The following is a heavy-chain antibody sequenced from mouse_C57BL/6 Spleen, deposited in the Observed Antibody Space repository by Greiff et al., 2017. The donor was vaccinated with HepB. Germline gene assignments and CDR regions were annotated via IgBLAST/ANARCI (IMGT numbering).Heavy chain of an antibody. CDR1: GFSFNTYA. Sequence: EVKVVESGGGLVQPKGSLKLSCAASGFSFNTYAMNWVRQAPGKGLEWVARIRSKSNNYATYYADSVKDRFTISRDDSESMLYLQMNNLKTEDTAMYYCVRQEGFLTRFWYAMDYWGQGTSVTVSS. V-gene: IGHV10-1*01. CDR3: VRQEGFLTRFWYAMDY. CDR2: IRSKSNNYAT. J-gene: IGHJ4*01.